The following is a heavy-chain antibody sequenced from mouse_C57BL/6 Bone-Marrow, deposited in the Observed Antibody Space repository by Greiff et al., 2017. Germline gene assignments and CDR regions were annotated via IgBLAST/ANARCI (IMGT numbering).Heavy chain of an antibody. V-gene: IGHV5-6*01. J-gene: IGHJ3*01. Sequence: VQLKESGGDLVKPGGSLKLSCAASGFTFSSYGMSWVRQTPDKRLEWVATISSGGSYTYYPDSVKGRFTISRDNAKNTLYLQMSSLKSEDTAMYYCARQDSRSWFAYWGQGTLVTASA. CDR2: ISSGGSYT. CDR3: ARQDSRSWFAY. CDR1: GFTFSSYG. D-gene: IGHD2-12*01.